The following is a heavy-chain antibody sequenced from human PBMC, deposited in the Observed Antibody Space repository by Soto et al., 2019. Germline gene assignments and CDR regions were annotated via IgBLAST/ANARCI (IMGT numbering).Heavy chain of an antibody. J-gene: IGHJ4*02. CDR1: GFTFSNFA. CDR3: ANPIPKTGTTFGF. D-gene: IGHD1-1*01. Sequence: QLLESGGGSVQPGGSLRLSCLASGFTFSNFAMAWVRQAPGEGLEWVSAISGSGDDTFYADSMKGRFTISRDNSKDTLYLQINSLRAEDTAVYYCANPIPKTGTTFGFWGQGTLVTVSS. V-gene: IGHV3-23*01. CDR2: ISGSGDDT.